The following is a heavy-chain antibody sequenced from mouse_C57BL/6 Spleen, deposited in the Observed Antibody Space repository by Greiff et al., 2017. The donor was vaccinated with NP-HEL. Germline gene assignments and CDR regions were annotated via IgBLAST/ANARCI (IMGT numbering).Heavy chain of an antibody. Sequence: EVKLMESGGGLVQPGGSLKLSCAASGFTFSDYGMAWVRQAPRKGPEWVAFISNLAYSIYYADTVTGRFTISRENAKNTLYLEMSSLRSEDTAMYYCARRGYGSSGAMDYWGQGTSVTVSS. CDR3: ARRGYGSSGAMDY. CDR1: GFTFSDYG. V-gene: IGHV5-15*04. J-gene: IGHJ4*01. CDR2: ISNLAYSI. D-gene: IGHD1-1*01.